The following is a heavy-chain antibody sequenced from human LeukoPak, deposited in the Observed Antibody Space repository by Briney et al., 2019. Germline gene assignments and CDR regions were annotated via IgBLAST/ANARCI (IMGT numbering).Heavy chain of an antibody. D-gene: IGHD3-22*01. CDR3: ANSLRLYYYDSSGYFDY. CDR2: ISGSGGST. Sequence: GGSLRLSCAASGFTFSSYAMSWVRQAPGKGLEWVSAISGSGGSTYYADSVKGRFTISRDNSKNTLYPQMNSLRAEDTAVYYCANSLRLYYYDSSGYFDYWGQGTLVTVSS. V-gene: IGHV3-23*01. CDR1: GFTFSSYA. J-gene: IGHJ4*02.